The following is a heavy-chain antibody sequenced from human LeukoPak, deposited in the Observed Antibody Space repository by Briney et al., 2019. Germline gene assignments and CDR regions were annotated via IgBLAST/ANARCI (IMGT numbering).Heavy chain of an antibody. CDR3: ATGDLGYDSSGYYS. Sequence: ASVKVSCKVSGYTLTELSMHWVRQAPGKGLEWEGGLDPEDGETIYAQKFQGRVTMTEDTSTDTAYMELSSLRSEDTAVYYCATGDLGYDSSGYYSWGQGTLVTVSS. CDR2: LDPEDGET. J-gene: IGHJ4*02. CDR1: GYTLTELS. V-gene: IGHV1-24*01. D-gene: IGHD3-22*01.